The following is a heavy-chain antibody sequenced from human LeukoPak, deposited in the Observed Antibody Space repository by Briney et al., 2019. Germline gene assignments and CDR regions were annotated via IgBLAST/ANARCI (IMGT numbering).Heavy chain of an antibody. J-gene: IGHJ4*02. V-gene: IGHV4-61*09. CDR2: VYTTGST. CDR1: GASINSGSYY. D-gene: IGHD5-24*01. Sequence: SETLSLTCTVSGASINSGSYYWNWIRPSAAQSLAWLGHVYTTGSTNYNPSLKSRVTISVDTSKNQFSLKLSSVTAADTAVYYCARGDKRWLQPFDYWGQGTLVAVSS. CDR3: ARGDKRWLQPFDY.